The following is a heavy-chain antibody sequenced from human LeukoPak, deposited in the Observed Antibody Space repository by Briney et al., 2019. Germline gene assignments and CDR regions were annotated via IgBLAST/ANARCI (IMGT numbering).Heavy chain of an antibody. Sequence: GGSLRLSCAASGFTFSSYGMHWVRQAPGKGLEWVAFIRYDGSNKYYADSVKGRFTISRDNSKNTLYLQMNSLRAEDTAVYYCANGAYCSGGSCYYYYYYMDVWGKGTTVTVSS. CDR2: IRYDGSNK. V-gene: IGHV3-30*02. CDR3: ANGAYCSGGSCYYYYYYMDV. J-gene: IGHJ6*03. D-gene: IGHD2-15*01. CDR1: GFTFSSYG.